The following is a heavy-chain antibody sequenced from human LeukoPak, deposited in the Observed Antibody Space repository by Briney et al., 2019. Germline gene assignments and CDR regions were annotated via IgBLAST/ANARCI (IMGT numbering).Heavy chain of an antibody. V-gene: IGHV3-23*01. CDR3: AKNYYASTGYDY. Sequence: GGSLRLSCAASGFTFSSYAMNWVRQAPGKGLEWVSAISETGGGTYYADSVKGRFTISRDNSRNTLYLQMNSLRAEDTALYYCAKNYYASTGYDYWGQGTLVTVSS. D-gene: IGHD3-22*01. CDR2: ISETGGGT. CDR1: GFTFSSYA. J-gene: IGHJ4*02.